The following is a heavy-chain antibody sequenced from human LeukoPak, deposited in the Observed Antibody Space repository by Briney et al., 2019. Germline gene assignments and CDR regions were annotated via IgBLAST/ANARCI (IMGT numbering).Heavy chain of an antibody. V-gene: IGHV3-48*03. CDR2: IGSSGGSI. CDR3: ARGDYRSSPWYFDL. Sequence: GGSLRLSCAAAGFTFSSYGMNWVRRAPGRWLEWISYIGSSGGSIYYADSVKGRFTISRDNAKTSLSLQMHSLSAEATAVSYCARGDYRSSPWYFDLWGRGTLVTVSS. J-gene: IGHJ2*01. D-gene: IGHD6-13*01. CDR1: GFTFSSYG.